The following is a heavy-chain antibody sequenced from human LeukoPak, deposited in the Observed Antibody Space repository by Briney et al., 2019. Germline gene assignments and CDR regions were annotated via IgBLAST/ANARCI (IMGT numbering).Heavy chain of an antibody. CDR1: GFTFSSYW. J-gene: IGHJ6*03. V-gene: IGHV3-7*01. CDR3: ARDGYSSSWGYYYYYMDV. Sequence: PGGSLRLSCAASGFTFSSYWMSWVRQAPGKGLEWVANIKQDGSEKYYVDSVKSRFTISRDNAKNSLYLQMNSLRAEDTAVYYCARDGYSSSWGYYYYYMDVWGKGTTVTVSS. CDR2: IKQDGSEK. D-gene: IGHD6-13*01.